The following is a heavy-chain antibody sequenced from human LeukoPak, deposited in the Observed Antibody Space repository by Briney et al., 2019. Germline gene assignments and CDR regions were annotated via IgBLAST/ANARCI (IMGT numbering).Heavy chain of an antibody. CDR2: IYYSGST. Sequence: SETLSLTCTVSGGSISSYYWSWIRQPPGKGLEWIGYIYYSGSTNYNPSLKSRVTISVDTSKNQFSLKLSSVTAADTAVYYCARASYYDILTGYYGDYSAFDIWGQGTMVTVSS. CDR1: GGSISSYY. D-gene: IGHD3-9*01. V-gene: IGHV4-59*01. CDR3: ARASYYDILTGYYGDYSAFDI. J-gene: IGHJ3*02.